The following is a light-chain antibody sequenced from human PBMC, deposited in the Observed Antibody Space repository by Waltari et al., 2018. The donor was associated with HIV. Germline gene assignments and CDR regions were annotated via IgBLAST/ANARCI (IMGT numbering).Light chain of an antibody. CDR2: GGS. CDR3: LQYGSSPPYT. V-gene: IGKV3-20*01. CDR1: QSDSSSY. Sequence: EIVLTQSPGTLSLSPGERATLSCRASQSDSSSYLAWYQQKPGQAPRLLIYGGSSRATCIPDRFSGSGSGTDFTITISRLEPEEFAVYYCLQYGSSPPYTFGQGTKLEI. J-gene: IGKJ2*01.